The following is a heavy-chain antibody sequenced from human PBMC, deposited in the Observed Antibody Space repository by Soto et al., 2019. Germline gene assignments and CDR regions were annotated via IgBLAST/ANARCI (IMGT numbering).Heavy chain of an antibody. CDR1: GGSFSSGSYY. J-gene: IGHJ6*02. Sequence: PXATLSLLCTVSGGSFSSGSYYWSWIRQPPGKGLEWIGYIYYSGSTNYNPSLKSRVTISVDTSKNQFSLKLSSVTAADTAVYYCARDSEYYGSGTFYYYDGMDVWGQGTTVTVSS. CDR3: ARDSEYYGSGTFYYYDGMDV. CDR2: IYYSGST. V-gene: IGHV4-61*01. D-gene: IGHD3-10*01.